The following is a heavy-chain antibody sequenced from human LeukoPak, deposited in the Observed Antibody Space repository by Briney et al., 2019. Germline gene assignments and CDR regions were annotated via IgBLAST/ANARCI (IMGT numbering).Heavy chain of an antibody. Sequence: ASVKVSCKASGYTFTSYDINRVRQATGQGLEWMGWISPYNGNTEYGQKVQGRVTMTTDRPTTTASMELRSLRSDDTAMYYCARVRPPNIVDSVMDYKYYHDMDVWGQGTTVTVSS. J-gene: IGHJ6*02. V-gene: IGHV1-18*01. CDR2: ISPYNGNT. CDR1: GYTFTSYD. CDR3: ARVRPPNIVDSVMDYKYYHDMDV. D-gene: IGHD5-18*01.